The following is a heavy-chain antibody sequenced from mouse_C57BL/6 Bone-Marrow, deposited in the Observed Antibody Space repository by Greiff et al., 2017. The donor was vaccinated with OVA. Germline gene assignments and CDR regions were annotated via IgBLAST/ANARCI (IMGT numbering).Heavy chain of an antibody. CDR3: ARDSILFAY. Sequence: QVQLQQPGAELVKPGASVKLSCKASGYTFTSYWMQWVKQRPGQGLEWIGEIDPSDSYTNYNQKFKGKATLTVDTSSSTAYMQLSSLTSEDSAVYYCARDSILFAYWGQGTLVTVSA. CDR2: IDPSDSYT. CDR1: GYTFTSYW. J-gene: IGHJ3*01. V-gene: IGHV1-50*01. D-gene: IGHD2-10*02.